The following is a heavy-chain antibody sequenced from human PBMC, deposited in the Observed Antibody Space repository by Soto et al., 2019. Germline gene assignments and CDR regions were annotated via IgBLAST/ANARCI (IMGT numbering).Heavy chain of an antibody. V-gene: IGHV3-33*01. Sequence: GGSLRLSCAASGFTFSSYGMHWVRQAPGKGLEWVAVIWYDGSNKYYADSVKGRFTISRDNSKNTLYLQMNSLRAEDTAVYYWARDRISGRYSPGAFDIWGQGQIVTVS. CDR3: ARDRISGRYSPGAFDI. D-gene: IGHD1-26*01. CDR1: GFTFSSYG. J-gene: IGHJ3*02. CDR2: IWYDGSNK.